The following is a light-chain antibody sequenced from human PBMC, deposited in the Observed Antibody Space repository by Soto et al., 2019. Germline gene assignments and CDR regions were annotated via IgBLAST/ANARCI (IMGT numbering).Light chain of an antibody. CDR2: LNSDGSH. CDR1: SGHSTYA. Sequence: QPVLTQSPSASASLGVSVKLTCTLSSGHSTYAIAWHQQQPDRGPRYLMTLNSDGSHTKADGIPYRFSGSSSGAARYLTITSLQSEVEADYYCQTWDTGTVVFGGGPMLTVL. V-gene: IGLV4-69*01. J-gene: IGLJ2*01. CDR3: QTWDTGTVV.